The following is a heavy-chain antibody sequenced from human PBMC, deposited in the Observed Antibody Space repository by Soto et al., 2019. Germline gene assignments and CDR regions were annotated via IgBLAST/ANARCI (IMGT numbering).Heavy chain of an antibody. CDR3: TTAGYSSGWTYFDY. V-gene: IGHV3-15*01. J-gene: IGHJ4*02. CDR2: IKSKTDGGTT. D-gene: IGHD6-19*01. CDR1: GFTFSNAW. Sequence: LRLSCAASGFTFSNAWMSWVRQAPGKGLEWVGRIKSKTDGGTTDYAAPVKGRFTISRDDSKNTLYLQMNSLKTEDTAVYYCTTAGYSSGWTYFDYWGQGTLVTVSS.